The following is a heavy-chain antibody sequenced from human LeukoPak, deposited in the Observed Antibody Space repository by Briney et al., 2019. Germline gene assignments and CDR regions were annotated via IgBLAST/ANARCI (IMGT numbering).Heavy chain of an antibody. V-gene: IGHV4-34*01. Sequence: SETLSLTCAVYGGSFSGYYWSWIRQPPGKGLEWIGEINHSGSTNYNPSLKSRVTISVDTSRNQFSLKLSSVTAADTAVYYCARHKVGGSLYSYGPKYYFDYWGQGTLVTVSS. J-gene: IGHJ4*02. CDR3: ARHKVGGSLYSYGPKYYFDY. D-gene: IGHD5-18*01. CDR1: GGSFSGYY. CDR2: INHSGST.